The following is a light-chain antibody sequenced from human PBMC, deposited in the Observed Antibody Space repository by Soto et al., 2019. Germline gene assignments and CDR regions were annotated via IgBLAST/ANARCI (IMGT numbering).Light chain of an antibody. CDR2: DAS. CDR1: QSVTTY. V-gene: IGKV3-11*01. J-gene: IGKJ2*01. Sequence: ETVLTQSPAALSLSPGERATLSCRASQSVTTYLAWYQQKPGQAPRLLIYDASNRATGIPARFSGSGSGTDFTLTISSLGAEDFAVYYCPQRSNWPPGYTFGQGTKLEIK. CDR3: PQRSNWPPGYT.